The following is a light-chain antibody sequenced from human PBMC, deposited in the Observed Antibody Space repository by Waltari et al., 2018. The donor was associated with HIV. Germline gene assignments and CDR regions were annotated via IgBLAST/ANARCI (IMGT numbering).Light chain of an antibody. Sequence: DIRMTQSPSSLSAFVGDRVTITCRATHDIGNSLAWYHQRPGQVPKLLIYGTSTIQTGVPIRFSGSGSGTFFTLSISSLQPEDVGTYFCQKYNSAPHIFGQGTKVEI. CDR1: HDIGNS. V-gene: IGKV1-27*01. J-gene: IGKJ1*01. CDR2: GTS. CDR3: QKYNSAPHI.